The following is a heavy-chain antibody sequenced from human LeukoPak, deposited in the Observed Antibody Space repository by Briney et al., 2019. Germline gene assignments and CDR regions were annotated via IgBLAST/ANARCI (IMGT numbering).Heavy chain of an antibody. V-gene: IGHV4-31*03. CDR1: GGSISSGGYY. J-gene: IGHJ6*03. Sequence: PSQTLSLTCTVSGGSISSGGYYWSWIRQHPGKGLEWNGYIYYSGSTYYNPSLKSRVTISVDASKNHFSQKLSSVTAADTAVYYCARTPDNHYYYMDVWGKGTTVTVSS. CDR2: IYYSGST. D-gene: IGHD3-22*01. CDR3: ARTPDNHYYYMDV.